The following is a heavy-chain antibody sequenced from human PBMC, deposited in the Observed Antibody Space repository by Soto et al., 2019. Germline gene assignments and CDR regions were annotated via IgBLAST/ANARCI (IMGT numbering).Heavy chain of an antibody. CDR1: GFTLSDYF. J-gene: IGHJ4*02. Sequence: GGSPRLSCAASGFTLSDYFMSWIRQAPGKGLECVSYITSSGTTIYYADSVKGRFTISRDNAKNSLYLQMNSLRAEDTALYYCVRDWNSNYWGQGTLVTVSS. V-gene: IGHV3-11*01. D-gene: IGHD1-7*01. CDR3: VRDWNSNY. CDR2: ITSSGTTI.